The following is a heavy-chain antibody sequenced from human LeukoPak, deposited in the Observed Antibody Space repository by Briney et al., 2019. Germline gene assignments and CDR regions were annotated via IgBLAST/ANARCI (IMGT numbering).Heavy chain of an antibody. V-gene: IGHV3-48*03. CDR1: GFTFSNYE. D-gene: IGHD6-19*01. Sequence: GGSLRLSCAASGFTFSNYEMNWVRQAPGKGLEWVSYIDSSGGTVNFADSVKGRFTASRDSAQNSLYLQMNSLRGDDTAVYYCARDAGSSAWSGGFDYWGQGALVTVSS. CDR2: IDSSGGTV. CDR3: ARDAGSSAWSGGFDY. J-gene: IGHJ4*02.